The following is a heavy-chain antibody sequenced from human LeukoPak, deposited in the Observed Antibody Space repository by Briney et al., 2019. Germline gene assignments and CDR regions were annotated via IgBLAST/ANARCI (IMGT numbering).Heavy chain of an antibody. V-gene: IGHV4-59*08. D-gene: IGHD3-3*01. CDR1: GGSISSYY. J-gene: IGHJ6*03. CDR2: IYYSGST. Sequence: SETLSLTCTVSGGSISSYYWSWIRQPPGRGLEWIGYIYYSGSTNYNPSLKSRVTISVDTSKNQFSLKLSSVTAADTAVYYCETSTIFGVVIDYYYYMDVWGKGTTVTVSS. CDR3: ETSTIFGVVIDYYYYMDV.